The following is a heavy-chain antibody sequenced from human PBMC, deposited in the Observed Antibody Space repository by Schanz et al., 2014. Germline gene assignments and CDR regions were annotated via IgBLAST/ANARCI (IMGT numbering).Heavy chain of an antibody. CDR1: RFTFSDYW. J-gene: IGHJ4*02. V-gene: IGHV3-7*01. CDR3: ARDGYNAYDLKRGDY. Sequence: EVQLVESGGGLVQPGGSLRLSCAASRFTFSDYWMSWVRQAPGKGLEWVANMNQDGSVKNYVDSVKGRFTISRDNAKNSLYLQMNSLRAEDTAVYYCARDGYNAYDLKRGDYWGQGTQVAVSS. CDR2: MNQDGSVK. D-gene: IGHD5-12*01.